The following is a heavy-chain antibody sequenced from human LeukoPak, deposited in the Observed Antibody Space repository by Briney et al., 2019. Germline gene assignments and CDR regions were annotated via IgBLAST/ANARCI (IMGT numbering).Heavy chain of an antibody. D-gene: IGHD3-10*01. V-gene: IGHV4-30-2*01. J-gene: IGHJ5*02. CDR2: IYHSGST. Sequence: SQTLSLTCTVSGGSISSGGYYWSWIRQPPGKGLEWIGYIYHSGSTYYNPSLKSRVTISVDRSKNQFSLKLSSVTAADTAVYCCARGVGRFDPWGQGTLVTVSS. CDR1: GGSISSGGYY. CDR3: ARGVGRFDP.